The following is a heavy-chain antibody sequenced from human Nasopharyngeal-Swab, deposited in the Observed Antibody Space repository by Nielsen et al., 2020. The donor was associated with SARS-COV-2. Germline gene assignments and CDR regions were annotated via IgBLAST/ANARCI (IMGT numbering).Heavy chain of an antibody. CDR3: ARGSSYDSSGYYRYYYYGMDV. Sequence: ASVKVSCKASGYTFTGYYMHWVRQAPGQGLEWMGWINPNSGGTNYAQKFQGWVTMTRDTSISTAYMELSRLRSDDTAVYYCARGSSYDSSGYYRYYYYGMDVWGQGTTVTVSS. V-gene: IGHV1-2*04. D-gene: IGHD3-22*01. J-gene: IGHJ6*02. CDR1: GYTFTGYY. CDR2: INPNSGGT.